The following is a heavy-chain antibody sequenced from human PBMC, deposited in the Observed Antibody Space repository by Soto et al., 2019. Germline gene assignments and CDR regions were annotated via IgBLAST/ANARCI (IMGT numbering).Heavy chain of an antibody. J-gene: IGHJ4*02. Sequence: GGSLRLSCAASGFTFSSYSMNWVRQAPGKGLEWVSSISSSSSYIYYADSVKGRFTISRDNAKNSLYLQMNSLRSEDTAVYYCAIYRTVVFDYWGQGTLVTVSS. CDR3: AIYRTVVFDY. CDR1: GFTFSSYS. CDR2: ISSSSSYI. V-gene: IGHV3-21*01. D-gene: IGHD2-2*02.